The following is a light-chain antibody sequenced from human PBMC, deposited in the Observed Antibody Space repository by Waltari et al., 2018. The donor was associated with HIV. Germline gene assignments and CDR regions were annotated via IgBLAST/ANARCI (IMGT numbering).Light chain of an antibody. CDR3: ATWDDSLSVVV. J-gene: IGLJ2*01. CDR1: SSNIGRTY. Sequence: QSVLTQPPSASGPPGQRVTISCSGSSSNIGRTYVYWYQQLPGTAPKLLIYRNNQRPSGVPDRFSGSKSGTSASLAISGLRSEDEADYYCATWDDSLSVVVFGGGTKLTVL. V-gene: IGLV1-47*01. CDR2: RNN.